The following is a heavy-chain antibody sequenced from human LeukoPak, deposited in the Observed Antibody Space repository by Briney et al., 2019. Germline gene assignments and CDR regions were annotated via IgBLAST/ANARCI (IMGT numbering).Heavy chain of an antibody. CDR3: ARRDYYDNSDDNYHSFEY. CDR1: GDSISRSSYY. V-gene: IGHV4-39*07. Sequence: SETLSLTCTVSGDSISRSSYYWGWIRQPPGKGLEWIVSMYYSGSTYYNPSLKSRVTISVDTSKNQFSLRLNSVTAADTAVYYCARRDYYDNSDDNYHSFEYWGQGTLVTVSS. D-gene: IGHD3-22*01. J-gene: IGHJ4*02. CDR2: MYYSGST.